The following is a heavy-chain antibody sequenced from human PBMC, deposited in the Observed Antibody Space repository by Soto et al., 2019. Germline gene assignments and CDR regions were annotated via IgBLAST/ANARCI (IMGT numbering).Heavy chain of an antibody. D-gene: IGHD4-17*01. CDR3: ASLPTDYGDLLFLFRY. CDR1: GGSISSSSYY. J-gene: IGHJ4*02. CDR2: IYYSGST. V-gene: IGHV4-39*01. Sequence: SGTLSLTCTVSGGSISSSSYYWGWIRQPPWKGLEWIGSIYYSGSTYYNPSLKSRVTISVDTSKNQFSLKLSSVTAADTAVYYCASLPTDYGDLLFLFRYWGQGTLVTVSS.